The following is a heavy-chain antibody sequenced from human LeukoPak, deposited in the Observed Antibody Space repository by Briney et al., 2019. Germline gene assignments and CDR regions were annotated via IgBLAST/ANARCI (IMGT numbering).Heavy chain of an antibody. CDR3: ARDLNYYDSSGYYYVLGLSAFDI. CDR2: ISSSSSYI. Sequence: GGSLRLSCAASGFTFSSYWMSWVRQAPGKGLEWVSSISSSSSYIYYADSVKGRFTISRDNAKNSLYLQMNSLRAEDTAVYYCARDLNYYDSSGYYYVLGLSAFDIWGQGTMVTVSS. V-gene: IGHV3-21*01. J-gene: IGHJ3*02. D-gene: IGHD3-22*01. CDR1: GFTFSSYW.